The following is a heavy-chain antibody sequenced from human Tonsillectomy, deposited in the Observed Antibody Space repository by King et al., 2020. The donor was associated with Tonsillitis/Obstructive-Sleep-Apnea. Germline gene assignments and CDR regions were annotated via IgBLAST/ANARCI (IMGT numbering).Heavy chain of an antibody. D-gene: IGHD2-2*01. J-gene: IGHJ6*02. CDR1: GFTFSSYA. CDR3: AKQYCSSTSCSPYYYYGMDV. Sequence: VQLVESGGGLVQPGGSLRLSCAASGFTFSSYAMSWVRQAPGKGLEWVSAISGSGGSTYYADSVKGRFTISRDNSKNTLYLQMNSLRAEDTAVYYCAKQYCSSTSCSPYYYYGMDVWGQGTTVTVSS. CDR2: ISGSGGST. V-gene: IGHV3-23*04.